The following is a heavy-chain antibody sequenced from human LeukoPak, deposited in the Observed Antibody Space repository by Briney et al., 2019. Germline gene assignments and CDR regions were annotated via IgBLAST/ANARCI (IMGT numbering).Heavy chain of an antibody. CDR3: AKDPGRATRYYFDY. CDR2: ISYDGTNK. CDR1: GFTFDTYA. D-gene: IGHD5-12*01. J-gene: IGHJ4*02. V-gene: IGHV3-30*18. Sequence: GGSLRLSCAASGFTFDTYAMHWVRQAPGKGLEWVALISYDGTNKYYAGSVKGRFTVSRDNSKNTLFLQMNSLRPEDTAVYYCAKDPGRATRYYFDYWGQGTLVTVSS.